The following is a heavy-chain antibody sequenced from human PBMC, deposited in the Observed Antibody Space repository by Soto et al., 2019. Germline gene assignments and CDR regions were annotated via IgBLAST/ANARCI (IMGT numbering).Heavy chain of an antibody. J-gene: IGHJ6*02. CDR2: INHSGST. V-gene: IGHV4-34*01. CDR3: ATNPKITGTTSYTYYYYGMDV. Sequence: PSETLSLTCAVYGGSFSGYYWSWIRQPPGKGLEWIGEINHSGSTNYNPSLRSRVTISVDTSKNQFSLKLSSVTAADTAVYYCATNPKITGTTSYTYYYYGMDVWGQRTTVTVSS. D-gene: IGHD1-20*01. CDR1: GGSFSGYY.